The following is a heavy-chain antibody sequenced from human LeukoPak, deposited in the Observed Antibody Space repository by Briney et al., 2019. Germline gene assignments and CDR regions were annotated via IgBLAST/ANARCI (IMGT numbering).Heavy chain of an antibody. D-gene: IGHD3-22*01. V-gene: IGHV3-21*01. CDR3: ARDLYDSSGYPPSY. Sequence: GGSLRLSCTASGFTFSGYEMNWVRQAPGKGLEWVSSISSSSSYIYYADSVKGRFTISRDNAKNSLYLQMNSLRAEDTAVYYCARDLYDSSGYPPSYWGQGTLVTVSS. CDR1: GFTFSGYE. CDR2: ISSSSSYI. J-gene: IGHJ4*02.